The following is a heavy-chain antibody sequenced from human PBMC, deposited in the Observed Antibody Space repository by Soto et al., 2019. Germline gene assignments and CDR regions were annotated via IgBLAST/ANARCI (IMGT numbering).Heavy chain of an antibody. CDR2: IYYSGST. CDR3: VRSGHDSSGYPDY. V-gene: IGHV4-59*01. D-gene: IGHD3-22*01. Sequence: SDTLSRTCTVSGGSNSGYYWNWIRQPPGKGLEWIGYIYYSGSTDYKPSLKSRVTISVDTSKNQFSLKLSSVTAADTAVYYCVRSGHDSSGYPDYLGQGNLVTSPQ. J-gene: IGHJ4*02. CDR1: GGSNSGYY.